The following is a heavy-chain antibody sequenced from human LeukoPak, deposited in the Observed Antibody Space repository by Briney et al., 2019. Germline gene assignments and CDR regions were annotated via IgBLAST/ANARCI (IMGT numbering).Heavy chain of an antibody. Sequence: SETLSLTCAVSGGSISSGGYSWSWIRQPPGKGLEWIGYIYHSGSTYYNPSLKSRVTISVDRSKNQFSLKLSSVTAADTAVYYCARAGEGSGSYYKVWPFHYYYGMDVWGQGTTVTVSS. CDR1: GGSISSGGYS. D-gene: IGHD3-10*01. CDR2: IYHSGST. J-gene: IGHJ6*02. V-gene: IGHV4-30-2*01. CDR3: ARAGEGSGSYYKVWPFHYYYGMDV.